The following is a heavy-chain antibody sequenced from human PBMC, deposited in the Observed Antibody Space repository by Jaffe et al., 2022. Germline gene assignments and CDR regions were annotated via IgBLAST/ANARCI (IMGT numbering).Heavy chain of an antibody. CDR1: GFTFDDYA. CDR2: ISWDGGST. D-gene: IGHD5-18*01. Sequence: EVQLVESGGVVVQPGGSLRLSCAASGFTFDDYAMHWVRQAPGKGLEWVSLISWDGGSTYCADSVKGRFTISRDNSKNSLYLQMNSLRAEDTALYYCAKARTRGYSSGSPCDYWGQGTLVTVSS. J-gene: IGHJ4*02. V-gene: IGHV3-43D*04. CDR3: AKARTRGYSSGSPCDY.